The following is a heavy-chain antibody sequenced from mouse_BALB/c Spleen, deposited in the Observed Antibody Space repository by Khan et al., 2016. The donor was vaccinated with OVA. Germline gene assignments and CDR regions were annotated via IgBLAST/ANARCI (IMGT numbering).Heavy chain of an antibody. J-gene: IGHJ2*01. D-gene: IGHD1-1*01. Sequence: EMELVESGGDLVKPGGSLKLSCAVSGFTFSSYGMSWVRQTPDKRLEWVATISSGGSYTYYPDSVKGRFTISRDNAKNTLHLQVSSLKSEDTAIYYCARQPGYYGSSFYLDNWGQGTTLTVSS. CDR2: ISSGGSYT. CDR1: GFTFSSYG. CDR3: ARQPGYYGSSFYLDN. V-gene: IGHV5-6*01.